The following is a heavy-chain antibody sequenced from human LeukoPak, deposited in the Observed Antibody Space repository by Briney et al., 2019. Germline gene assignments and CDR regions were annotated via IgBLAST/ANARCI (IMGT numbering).Heavy chain of an antibody. D-gene: IGHD3-10*01. CDR3: AKSGGLSGSGRLAMDV. Sequence: HPGGSLRLSCAASGFTFSTYAMSWVRLAPGKGREWVSGISGSGGSTYYADSVKGRFTSSRDNSNNTLYVQMNSLRVEDTAVYYCAKSGGLSGSGRLAMDVWGQGTTVTVSS. V-gene: IGHV3-23*01. CDR2: ISGSGGST. J-gene: IGHJ6*02. CDR1: GFTFSTYA.